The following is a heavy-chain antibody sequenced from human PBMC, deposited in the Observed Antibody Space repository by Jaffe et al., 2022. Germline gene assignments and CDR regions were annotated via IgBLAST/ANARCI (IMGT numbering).Heavy chain of an antibody. J-gene: IGHJ6*03. Sequence: EVQLVESGGGLVQPGGSLRLSCAASGFTFSSYEMNWVRQAPGKGLEWVSYISSSGSTIYYADSVKGRFTISRDNAKNSLYLQMNSLRAEDTAVYYCAREGGGWYEVYYYYYMDVWGKGTTVTVSS. D-gene: IGHD6-19*01. CDR2: ISSSGSTI. CDR3: AREGGGWYEVYYYYYMDV. V-gene: IGHV3-48*03. CDR1: GFTFSSYE.